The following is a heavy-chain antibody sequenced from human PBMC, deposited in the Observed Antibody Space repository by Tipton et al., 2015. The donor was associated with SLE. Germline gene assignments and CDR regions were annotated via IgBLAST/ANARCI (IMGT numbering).Heavy chain of an antibody. CDR2: IKQDGSEK. D-gene: IGHD1-26*01. CDR3: AREAYSGSYFDY. V-gene: IGHV3-7*01. J-gene: IGHJ4*02. CDR1: GFTFSSYW. Sequence: SLRLSCAASGFTFSSYWMSWVRQAPGKGLEWVANIKQDGSEKYYMDSVKGRFTISRDNAKNSLYLQMNSLRAEDTAVYYCAREAYSGSYFDYWGQGTLVTVSS.